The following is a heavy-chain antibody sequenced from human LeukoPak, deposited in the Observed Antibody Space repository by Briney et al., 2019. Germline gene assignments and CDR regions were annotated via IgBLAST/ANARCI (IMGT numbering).Heavy chain of an antibody. V-gene: IGHV3-43*02. Sequence: GGSLRLSCAASGFTFDDYAMHWVRQAPGKGLEWVSPISGDGGSTYYADSVKGRFTISRDNSKNSLYLQMNSLRTEDTALYYCAKDNAAAAVKGEFDCWGQGTLVTVSS. CDR3: AKDNAAAAVKGEFDC. J-gene: IGHJ4*02. CDR2: ISGDGGST. D-gene: IGHD6-13*01. CDR1: GFTFDDYA.